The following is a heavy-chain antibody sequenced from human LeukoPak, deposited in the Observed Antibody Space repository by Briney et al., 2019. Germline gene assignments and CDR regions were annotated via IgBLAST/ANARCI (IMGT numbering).Heavy chain of an antibody. V-gene: IGHV3-33*06. CDR3: AKDPSSSVDRVGFDI. CDR1: GFTFSSYG. J-gene: IGHJ3*02. Sequence: GGSLRLSCAASGFTFSSYGMHWVRQAPGKGLEWVAVIWYDGSNKYYADSVKGRFTISRDNSKNTLYLQMNSLRAEDTAVYYCAKDPSSSVDRVGFDIWGQGTMVTVSS. D-gene: IGHD5/OR15-5a*01. CDR2: IWYDGSNK.